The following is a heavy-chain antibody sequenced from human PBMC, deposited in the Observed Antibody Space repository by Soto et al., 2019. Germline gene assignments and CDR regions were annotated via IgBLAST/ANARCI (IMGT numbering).Heavy chain of an antibody. D-gene: IGHD2-15*01. CDR3: ASGDRGCSGGSCYELIDS. CDR1: GGTFSSYT. V-gene: IGHV1-69*02. Sequence: QVQLVQSVAEVKKPGSSVKVSCKASGGTFSSYTISWVRQAPGQGLEWMGRIIPILGIANYAQKFQGRVTITADKSTSPAYMELSSLRSEDTAVYYCASGDRGCSGGSCYELIDSCGQGSLVAVSS. CDR2: IIPILGIA. J-gene: IGHJ4*02.